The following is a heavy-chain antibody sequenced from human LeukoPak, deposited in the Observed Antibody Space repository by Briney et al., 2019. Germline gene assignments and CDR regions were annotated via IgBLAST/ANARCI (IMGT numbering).Heavy chain of an antibody. CDR3: ARENYYDSCGYVY. V-gene: IGHV4-39*07. D-gene: IGHD3-22*01. J-gene: IGHJ4*02. Sequence: SETLSLTCTVSGGSISSSSYYWGWIRQPPGKGLEWIGSIYYSGSTYYNPSLKSRITMSVDTSKNQFSLRLSSVTAADTAVYYCARENYYDSCGYVYWGQGTLVTASS. CDR2: IYYSGST. CDR1: GGSISSSSYY.